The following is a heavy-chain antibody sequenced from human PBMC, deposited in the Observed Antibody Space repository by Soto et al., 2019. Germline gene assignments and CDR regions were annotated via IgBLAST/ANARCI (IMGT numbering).Heavy chain of an antibody. V-gene: IGHV3-30-3*01. D-gene: IGHD4-17*01. J-gene: IGHJ6*02. CDR1: GFTFSSYA. CDR3: ARDGERYGDWRNYGMDV. CDR2: ISYDGSNK. Sequence: QVQLVESGGGVVQPGRSLRLSCAASGFTFSSYAMHWVRQAPGKGLEWVAVISYDGSNKYYADSVKGRFTISRDNSKNTLYLQMNSLRAEDTAVYYCARDGERYGDWRNYGMDVWGQWTTVTVSS.